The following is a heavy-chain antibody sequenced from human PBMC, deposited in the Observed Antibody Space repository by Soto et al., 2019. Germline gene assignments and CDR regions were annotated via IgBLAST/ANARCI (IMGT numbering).Heavy chain of an antibody. CDR2: ISDDSRKT. CDR1: GFTFSSDG. V-gene: IGHV3-30*03. D-gene: IGHD7-27*01. CDR3: GRTGGAGSHFHSSLLDF. Sequence: AGGALRRSSAASGFTFSSDGMQWVRQCPGKGLDWVAVISDDSRKTYYADSGKGGLTICTGNSNSALYGQVNTLTGEETAVCYCGRTGGAGSHFHSSLLDFWAKGTPDPAS. J-gene: IGHJ6*03.